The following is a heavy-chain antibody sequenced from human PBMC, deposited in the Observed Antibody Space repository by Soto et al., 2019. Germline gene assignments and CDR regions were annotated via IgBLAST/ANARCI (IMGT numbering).Heavy chain of an antibody. CDR1: GGSISSYY. Sequence: TLSLTCTVSGGSISSYYWSWIRQPPGKGLEWIGYIYYSGSTNYNPSLKSRVTISVDTSKNQFSLKLSSVTAADTAVYYCAGEAAAAGMDVWGQGTTVTVSS. J-gene: IGHJ6*02. CDR3: AGEAAAAGMDV. CDR2: IYYSGST. D-gene: IGHD6-13*01. V-gene: IGHV4-59*01.